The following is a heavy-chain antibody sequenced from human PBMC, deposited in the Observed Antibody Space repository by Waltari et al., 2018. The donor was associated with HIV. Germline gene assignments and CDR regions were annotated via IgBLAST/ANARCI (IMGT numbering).Heavy chain of an antibody. J-gene: IGHJ4*02. CDR3: ARDHKYASGLPDS. CDR1: GGSLSYYY. V-gene: IGHV4-59*01. D-gene: IGHD3-10*01. CDR2: IYYSGST. Sequence: QVQLQESGPGLVKPSETLSLTCTVSGGSLSYYYWSWIRQPPGEGLEWIGYIYYSGSTAYNPSLKSRVSISVDTSKNQFSLKLSSVTAADTAVYYCARDHKYASGLPDSWGQGTLVTVSS.